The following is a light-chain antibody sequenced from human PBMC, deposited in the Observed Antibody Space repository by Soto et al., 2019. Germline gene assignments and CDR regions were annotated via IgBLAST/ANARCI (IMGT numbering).Light chain of an antibody. V-gene: IGKV1-39*01. J-gene: IGKJ2*03. Sequence: DIQMTQSPSSVAASLGDRVTITCRASQDINVYLNWYQQKPGEVPKLLIYSASTLHSGVPSRFTGSGSETDFTLTIRSLQPEDFETYYCQHGYVDPYSFGQGTKVDIK. CDR1: QDINVY. CDR3: QHGYVDPYS. CDR2: SAS.